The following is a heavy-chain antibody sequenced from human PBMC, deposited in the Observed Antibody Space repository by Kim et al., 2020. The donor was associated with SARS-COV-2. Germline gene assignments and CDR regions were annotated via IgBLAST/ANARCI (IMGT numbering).Heavy chain of an antibody. V-gene: IGHV3-11*05. J-gene: IGHJ1*01. D-gene: IGHD2-2*01. CDR2: ISSSSSYT. CDR3: ARDGGYCSSTSCYEGYFQH. CDR1: GFTFSDYY. Sequence: GSLRLSCAASGFTFSDYYMSWIRQAPGKGLEWVSYISSSSSYTNYVDSVKGRFTISRDNAKNSLYLQMNSLRAEDTAVYYCARDGGYCSSTSCYEGYFQHWGQGTLVTVSS.